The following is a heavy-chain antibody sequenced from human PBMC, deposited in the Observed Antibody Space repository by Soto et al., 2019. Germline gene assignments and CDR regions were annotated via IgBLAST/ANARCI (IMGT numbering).Heavy chain of an antibody. Sequence: QVQLVQSGAEVKKPGASVKVSCKPSGYTFNTYYLHWVRQAPGQALEWMGVIHPSGGGTTYAQKFLGRVNVNRDTSTSTVFMELSSLRSDDTAVYYCARGGHIAVVTASFDYWGQGTLVTVSS. CDR3: ARGGHIAVVTASFDY. J-gene: IGHJ4*02. CDR1: GYTFNTYY. D-gene: IGHD2-21*02. V-gene: IGHV1-46*02. CDR2: IHPSGGGT.